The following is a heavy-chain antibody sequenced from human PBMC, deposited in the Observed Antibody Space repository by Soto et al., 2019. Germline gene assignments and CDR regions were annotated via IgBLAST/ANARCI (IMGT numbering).Heavy chain of an antibody. V-gene: IGHV6-1*01. CDR3: ARVLDYDFWSGYYKGGSYYYYGMDV. CDR2: TYYRSKWYN. J-gene: IGHJ6*02. Sequence: SQTLSLTCAISGDSVSSNSAAWNWIRQSPSRGLEWLGRTYYRSKWYNDYAVSVKSRITINPDTSKNQFSLQLNSVTPEDTAVYYCARVLDYDFWSGYYKGGSYYYYGMDVWGQGTTVTVSS. D-gene: IGHD3-3*01. CDR1: GDSVSSNSAA.